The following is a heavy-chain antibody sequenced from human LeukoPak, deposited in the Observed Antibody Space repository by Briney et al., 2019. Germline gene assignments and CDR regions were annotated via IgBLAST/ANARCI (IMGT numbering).Heavy chain of an antibody. Sequence: GRSLRLSCAASGFTFSSYGMHWVRQAPGKGLEWVAVISYDGSNKYYADSVKSRFTISRDNSKNTLYLQMNSLRAEDTAVYYCAKDPCSSTSCEGDNWFDPWGQGTLVTVSS. V-gene: IGHV3-30*18. D-gene: IGHD2-2*01. J-gene: IGHJ5*02. CDR1: GFTFSSYG. CDR2: ISYDGSNK. CDR3: AKDPCSSTSCEGDNWFDP.